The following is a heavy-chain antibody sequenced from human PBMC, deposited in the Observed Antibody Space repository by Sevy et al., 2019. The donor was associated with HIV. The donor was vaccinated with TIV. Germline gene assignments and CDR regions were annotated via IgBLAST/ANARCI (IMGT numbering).Heavy chain of an antibody. CDR1: GFIFNNYA. CDR2: ITDTGGDT. J-gene: IGHJ4*02. Sequence: GGSLRLSCAASGFIFNNYAMSWVGQAPGKDLESISAITDTGGDTYHADYVKGRFTISRDNSKNTLYLQLNSLRVEDTATYYCVKGSAASRPYYFDYWGQGTLVTVSS. D-gene: IGHD2-2*01. V-gene: IGHV3-23*01. CDR3: VKGSAASRPYYFDY.